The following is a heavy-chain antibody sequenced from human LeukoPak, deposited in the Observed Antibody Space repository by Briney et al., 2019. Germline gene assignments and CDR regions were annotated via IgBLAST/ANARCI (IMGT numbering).Heavy chain of an antibody. J-gene: IGHJ4*02. CDR3: ARGELYYYGSSGYYRFDY. D-gene: IGHD3-22*01. V-gene: IGHV3-21*01. CDR1: GFTFSSYS. CDR2: ISSSSSYI. Sequence: GGSLRLSCAASGFTFSSYSRNWVRQAPGKGLEWVSSISSSSSYIYYADSVKGRFTISRDNAKNSLYLQMNSLRAEDTAVYYCARGELYYYGSSGYYRFDYWGQGTLVTVSS.